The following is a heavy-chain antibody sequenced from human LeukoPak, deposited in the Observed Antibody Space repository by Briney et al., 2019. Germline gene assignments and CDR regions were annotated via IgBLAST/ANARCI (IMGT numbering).Heavy chain of an antibody. CDR1: GFTFSRYA. CDR2: IWYDGGNE. J-gene: IGHJ4*02. Sequence: GGSLRLSCSASGFTFSRYALHWVRQAPGKGLEWVAVIWYDGGNEYYADSVKGRFTISRDNSKNTVSLQMNSLTAEDTAVYYCARGSGNSYGVFDYWGQGTLVTVSS. D-gene: IGHD5-18*01. V-gene: IGHV3-33*08. CDR3: ARGSGNSYGVFDY.